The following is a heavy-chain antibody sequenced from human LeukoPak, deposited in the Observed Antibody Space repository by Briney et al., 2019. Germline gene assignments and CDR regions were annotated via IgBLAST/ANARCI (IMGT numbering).Heavy chain of an antibody. CDR3: AKALAGAFYYYYMDV. CDR1: GFTFSSYA. D-gene: IGHD1-14*01. J-gene: IGHJ6*03. Sequence: GGSLRLSCAASGFTFSSYAMSWVRQAPGKGLEWVSAISGSGGSTYYADSVKGRFTISRDNPKNTLYLQMNSLRAEDTAVYYCAKALAGAFYYYYMDVWGKGTTVTVSS. V-gene: IGHV3-23*01. CDR2: ISGSGGST.